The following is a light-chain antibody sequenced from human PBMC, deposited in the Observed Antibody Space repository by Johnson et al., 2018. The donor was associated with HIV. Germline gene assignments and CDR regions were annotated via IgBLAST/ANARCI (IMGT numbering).Light chain of an antibody. CDR2: KNN. V-gene: IGLV1-51*02. CDR3: ATWDTSLSAGGV. Sequence: QAVLTQPPSVSAAPGQRVTISCSGTSSTFGNSYISWYQLLPGSPPKLLIFKNNERPSGIPDRFSGSKSGTSATLDITVLQTGDEADYYCATWDTSLSAGGVFGTGTKVTVL. CDR1: SSTFGNSY. J-gene: IGLJ1*01.